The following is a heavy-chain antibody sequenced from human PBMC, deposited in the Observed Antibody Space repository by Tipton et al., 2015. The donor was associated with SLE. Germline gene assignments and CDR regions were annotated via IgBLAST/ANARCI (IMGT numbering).Heavy chain of an antibody. D-gene: IGHD6-25*01. Sequence: TLSLTCIVSGDSISSGSYYWSWIRQPAGKGLEWIGRAYTSDSTNYSPSLKSRVTISVDASKNQFSLKMTSVTAADTAVYYCVRIIRADWYFDLWGRGTLVTVSS. V-gene: IGHV4-61*02. CDR1: GDSISSGSYY. J-gene: IGHJ2*01. CDR2: AYTSDST. CDR3: VRIIRADWYFDL.